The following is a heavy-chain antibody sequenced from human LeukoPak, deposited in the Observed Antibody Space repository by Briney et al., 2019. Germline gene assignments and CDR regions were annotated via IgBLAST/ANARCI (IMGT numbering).Heavy chain of an antibody. D-gene: IGHD1-1*01. Sequence: GGSLRLSCAASGFNFDNYAMNWVRQAPLKGLEWVTTISGSGGGTDYADSVKGRFIVSRDNSKNTPYLQINSLRAEDTAVYYCAKLAGDRGFRWNGVYVWGQGTTVIVSS. CDR3: AKLAGDRGFRWNGVYV. CDR2: ISGSGGGT. J-gene: IGHJ6*02. V-gene: IGHV3-23*01. CDR1: GFNFDNYA.